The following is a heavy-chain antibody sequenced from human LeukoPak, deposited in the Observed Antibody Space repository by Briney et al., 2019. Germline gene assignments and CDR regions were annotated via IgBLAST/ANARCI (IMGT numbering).Heavy chain of an antibody. J-gene: IGHJ4*02. Sequence: PSETLSLTCDVSGDFFRSYWWGWVRQPAGKGLEWIGRIYATGSTNFNPSLKSRLTMSMDTSTNQFSLKLTSVTPADPAVYFCARQGYTXSYYFLDSWSQGILVTVSS. CDR1: GDFFRSYW. CDR2: IYATGST. V-gene: IGHV4-4*07. CDR3: ARQGYTXSYYFLDS. D-gene: IGHD1-26*01.